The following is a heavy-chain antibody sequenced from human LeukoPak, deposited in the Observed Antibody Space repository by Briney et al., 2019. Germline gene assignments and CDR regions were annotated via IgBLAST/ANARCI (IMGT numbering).Heavy chain of an antibody. CDR2: INHSGST. CDR1: GGSITDYY. D-gene: IGHD3-22*01. J-gene: IGHJ6*03. CDR3: ARCLGYYDSSADYMDV. V-gene: IGHV4-34*01. Sequence: KPSETLSLTCALSGGSITDYYYNWVRQPPGKGLEWIGEINHSGSTTYNPSLKSRVIIAVDTSKNQFSLKLSSVTAADTAVYYCARCLGYYDSSADYMDVWGKGTTVTVSS.